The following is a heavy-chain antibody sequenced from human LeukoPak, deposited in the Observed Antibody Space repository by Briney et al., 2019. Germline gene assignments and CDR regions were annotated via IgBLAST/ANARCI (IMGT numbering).Heavy chain of an antibody. CDR3: ARAPGGYYFDY. D-gene: IGHD2-15*01. J-gene: IGHJ4*02. V-gene: IGHV3-11*04. Sequence: GGSLRLSWAASRSTFSDYYMSWVRQAPGKGLEWVSYISSSGSTIYYSDSVKGRFTISRDNAKNSLYLQMNSLRAEDTAVYYCARAPGGYYFDYWGQGTLVTVSS. CDR2: ISSSGSTI. CDR1: RSTFSDYY.